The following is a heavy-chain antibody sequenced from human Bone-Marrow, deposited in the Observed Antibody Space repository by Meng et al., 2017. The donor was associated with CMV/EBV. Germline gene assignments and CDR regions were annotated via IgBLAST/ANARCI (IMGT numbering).Heavy chain of an antibody. D-gene: IGHD5-12*01. CDR3: VTDQDRLGGI. V-gene: IGHV3-7*01. CDR1: GFSFSKHW. J-gene: IGHJ3*02. Sequence: GESLKISCVASGFSFSKHWMSWVRQAPGKGLEYLANINLYGSEKYYMDSVKGRFTISRDNAKNSLFLQMNSLRAEDTAVYYCVTDQDRLGGIWGQGTMVTVS. CDR2: INLYGSEK.